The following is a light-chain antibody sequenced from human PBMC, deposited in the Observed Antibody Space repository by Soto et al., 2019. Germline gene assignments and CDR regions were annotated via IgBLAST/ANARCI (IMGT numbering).Light chain of an antibody. CDR2: EVN. V-gene: IGLV2-8*01. CDR3: SSYAGSNNVV. CDR1: SSDVGGYDY. J-gene: IGLJ2*01. Sequence: QSALTQPPSASGSPGQSVTISCSGTSSDVGGYDYVSWYQPHPGKAPKLMIYEVNKRPSGVPDRFSGYKSGNTASLTVSGLQAEDESDYYCSSYAGSNNVVFGGGTKLTVL.